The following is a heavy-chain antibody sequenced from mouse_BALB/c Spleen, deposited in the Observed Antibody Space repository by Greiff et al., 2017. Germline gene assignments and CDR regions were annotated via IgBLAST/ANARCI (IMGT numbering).Heavy chain of an antibody. J-gene: IGHJ4*01. D-gene: IGHD2-1*01. V-gene: IGHV3-2*02. CDR3: AKSLYGNYRGYYAMDY. CDR1: GYSITSDYA. Sequence: EVKLVESGPGLVKPSQSLSLTCTVTGYSITSDYAWNWIRQFPGNKLEWMGYISYSGSTSYNPSLKSRISITRDTSKNQFFLQLNSVTTEGTATYYCAKSLYGNYRGYYAMDYWGQGTSVTVSS. CDR2: ISYSGST.